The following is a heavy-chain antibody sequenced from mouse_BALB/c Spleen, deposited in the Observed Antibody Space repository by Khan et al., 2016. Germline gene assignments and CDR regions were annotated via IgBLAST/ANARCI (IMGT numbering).Heavy chain of an antibody. J-gene: IGHJ2*01. CDR2: ISYSGST. Sequence: EVELVESGPGLVKPSQSLSLTCTVTGYSITSDYAWNWIRQFPGNKLEWMGYISYSGSTSYNPSLKSRISITRDTAKNQFFLQLNSVTTEDTATYYCARGSGNYPYYFDYWGQGTTLTVSS. V-gene: IGHV3-2*02. CDR3: ARGSGNYPYYFDY. D-gene: IGHD2-1*01. CDR1: GYSITSDYA.